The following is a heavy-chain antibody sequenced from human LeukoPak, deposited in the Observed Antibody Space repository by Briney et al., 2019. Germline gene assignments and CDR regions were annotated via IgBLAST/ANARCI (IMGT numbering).Heavy chain of an antibody. CDR3: ATLSLDLISWV. V-gene: IGHV4-39*07. D-gene: IGHD3/OR15-3a*01. CDR2: IYYSGST. CDR1: GGSISSSSYY. J-gene: IGHJ6*04. Sequence: SETLSLTCTVSGGSISSSSYYWGWIRQPPGKGLEWIGSIYYSGSTYYNPSLKSRVTISVDTSKSQFSLRLNSVTAADTAVYYCATLSLDLISWVWGKGTTVTISS.